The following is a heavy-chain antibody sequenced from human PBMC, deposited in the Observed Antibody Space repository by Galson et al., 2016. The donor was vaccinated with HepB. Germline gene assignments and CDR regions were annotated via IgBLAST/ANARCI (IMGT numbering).Heavy chain of an antibody. Sequence: SLRLSCAASGFPFSNYWMNWVRQAPGRGLEWVANIKQEGNQEYYADSVKGRFTVSRDNARNSLYLQMNSLQAEDTAAYYCARGTTTAGTWYYGMDVWGQGTTVTVSS. CDR3: ARGTTTAGTWYYGMDV. CDR2: IKQEGNQE. D-gene: IGHD6-13*01. V-gene: IGHV3-7*01. CDR1: GFPFSNYW. J-gene: IGHJ6*02.